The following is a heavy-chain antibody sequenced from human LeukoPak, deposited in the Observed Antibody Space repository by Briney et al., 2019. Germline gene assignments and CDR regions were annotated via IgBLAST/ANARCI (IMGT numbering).Heavy chain of an antibody. J-gene: IGHJ4*02. D-gene: IGHD4-23*01. Sequence: PSETLSLTCTVSGGSISSYYWSWVRQAPGKGLEWVSSISGSGGNTYYADSVKGRFTISRDNSKNTLYMQMNSLRAEDTAVYYCAKLVTHFDYWGQGTLVTVSS. CDR2: ISGSGGNT. CDR3: AKLVTHFDY. CDR1: GGSISSYY. V-gene: IGHV3-23*01.